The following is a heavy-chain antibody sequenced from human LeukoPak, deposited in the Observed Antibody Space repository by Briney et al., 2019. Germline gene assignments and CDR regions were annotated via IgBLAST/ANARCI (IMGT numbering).Heavy chain of an antibody. J-gene: IGHJ3*02. CDR1: GFTFSDYY. V-gene: IGHV3-11*01. D-gene: IGHD2-21*02. CDR3: ARGASVVVMTANDAFDI. Sequence: PGGSLRLSCAASGFTFSDYYMSWIRQAPGKGLEWVSYISNSGSTIYYADSVKGRFTNSRDNSKNSLYLQMNSLRAEDTAVYYCARGASVVVMTANDAFDIWGQGTVVTVSS. CDR2: ISNSGSTI.